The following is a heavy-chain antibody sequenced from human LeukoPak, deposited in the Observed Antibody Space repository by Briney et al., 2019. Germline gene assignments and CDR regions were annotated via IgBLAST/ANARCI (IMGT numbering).Heavy chain of an antibody. CDR1: GGSISSGGYY. J-gene: IGHJ4*02. CDR2: IYYSGST. Sequence: PSETLSLTCTVSGGSISSGGYYWSWIRQHPGKGLEWIGYIYYSGSTYYNPSLKSRVTISVDTSKNQFSLKLSSVTAADTAVYYCTRWGVVSRFDYWRQGTLVTVSS. CDR3: TRWGVVSRFDY. D-gene: IGHD3-3*01. V-gene: IGHV4-31*03.